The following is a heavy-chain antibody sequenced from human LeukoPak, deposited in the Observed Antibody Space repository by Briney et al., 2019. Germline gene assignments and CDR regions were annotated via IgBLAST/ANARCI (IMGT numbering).Heavy chain of an antibody. J-gene: IGHJ6*03. V-gene: IGHV1-8*01. Sequence: ASVKVSCKASGYTFTSYDINWVRQATGQGLELRGWMNPNSGNTGYAQKFQGRVTMTRNTSISTAYMELSSLRSEDTAVYYCASSPSLSSSWYGYYYYYYYMDVWGKGTTVTVSS. CDR1: GYTFTSYD. CDR3: ASSPSLSSSWYGYYYYYYYMDV. CDR2: MNPNSGNT. D-gene: IGHD6-13*01.